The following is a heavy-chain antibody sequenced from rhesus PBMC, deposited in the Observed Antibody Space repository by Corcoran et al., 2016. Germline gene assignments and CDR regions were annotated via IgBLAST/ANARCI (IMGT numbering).Heavy chain of an antibody. CDR2: VYGMGGGP. V-gene: IGHV4-93*02. J-gene: IGHJ4*01. CDR1: GGSISSYYW. CDR3: ASTDCSNSDCSSGDY. Sequence: QVQMQESGPAVVKPSETLSLTCAVSGGSISSYYWWSWIRQSPGKGLKWIGGVYGMGGGPPTHPCLKSPVSISMDTPKNQVSLKVTSVTAADTAVYYCASTDCSNSDCSSGDYWGQGVLVTVSS. D-gene: IGHD2-15*01.